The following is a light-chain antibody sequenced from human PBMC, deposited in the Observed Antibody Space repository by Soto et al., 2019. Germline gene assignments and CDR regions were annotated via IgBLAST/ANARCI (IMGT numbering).Light chain of an antibody. CDR3: QQYYSYPPST. Sequence: AIRMTQSPSSLSASTGDRVTITCRASQGISSYLAWYQQKPGKAPKLLIYAASTLQSGVPSRFSGSGSGTDFTLTIICLQSEDFATYYCQQYYSYPPSTFGQGTKVEIK. CDR1: QGISSY. V-gene: IGKV1-8*01. CDR2: AAS. J-gene: IGKJ1*01.